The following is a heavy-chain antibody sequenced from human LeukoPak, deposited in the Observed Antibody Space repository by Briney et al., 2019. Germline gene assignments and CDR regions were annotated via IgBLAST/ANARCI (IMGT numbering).Heavy chain of an antibody. J-gene: IGHJ4*02. CDR2: INAGNGNT. CDR3: ARGRWSATTATYYLDF. CDR1: EYTFTDYA. D-gene: IGHD5-24*01. Sequence: ASVKVSCKASEYTFTDYAINWVRQAPGQRLEWMGWINAGNGNTKYSQKFQGRVTITRDTSASTAYMELSSLTSEDTAVYYCARGRWSATTATYYLDFWGQGTLATVSS. V-gene: IGHV1-3*01.